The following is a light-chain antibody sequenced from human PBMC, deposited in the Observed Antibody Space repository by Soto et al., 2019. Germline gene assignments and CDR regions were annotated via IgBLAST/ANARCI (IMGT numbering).Light chain of an antibody. J-gene: IGKJ5*01. Sequence: EIVLTQSPVTLSLSPGERATLSCRASQSVSSSYLAWYQQKPGQAPRLLIYDASNRATGIPARFSGRGSGTDFTLTISSLEPEDFAVYYCQQRSSAITFGQGTRLEIK. CDR3: QQRSSAIT. CDR1: QSVSSSY. V-gene: IGKV3D-20*02. CDR2: DAS.